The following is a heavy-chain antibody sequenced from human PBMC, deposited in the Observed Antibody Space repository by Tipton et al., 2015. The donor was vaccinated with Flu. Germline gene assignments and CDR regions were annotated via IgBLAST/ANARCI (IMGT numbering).Heavy chain of an antibody. D-gene: IGHD3-3*01. V-gene: IGHV3-30*18. J-gene: IGHJ6*02. Sequence: RSLRLSCAASGLTLSDYGFHWVRQAPGKGLEWVAVISHDGGNKHYADSVKGRFIISRDNSKNTVYLQMSGLRPEDTAVYFCAKGGYDFWSGYSDYYYGLDVWGQGTTVTVSS. CDR2: ISHDGGNK. CDR3: AKGGYDFWSGYSDYYYGLDV. CDR1: GLTLSDYG.